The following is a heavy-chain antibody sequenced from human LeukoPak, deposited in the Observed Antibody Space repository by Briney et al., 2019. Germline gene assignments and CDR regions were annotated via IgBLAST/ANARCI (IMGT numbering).Heavy chain of an antibody. V-gene: IGHV4-59*01. Sequence: SETLSLTCTVSGGSISSYYWSWIRQPPGKGLEWIGYIYYSGSTNCNPSLKSRVTISVDTSKNQFSLKLSSVTAADTAVYYCARVVRPMIVRWWGQGTLVTVSS. CDR2: IYYSGST. D-gene: IGHD3-22*01. CDR1: GGSISSYY. J-gene: IGHJ4*02. CDR3: ARVVRPMIVRW.